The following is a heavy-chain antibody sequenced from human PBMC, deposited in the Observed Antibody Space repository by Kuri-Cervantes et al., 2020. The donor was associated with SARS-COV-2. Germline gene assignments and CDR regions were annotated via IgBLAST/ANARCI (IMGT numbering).Heavy chain of an antibody. CDR2: INHSGST. J-gene: IGHJ3*02. CDR3: ASARAFDI. CDR1: GGSFSGYY. Sequence: SQTLSLTCAVYGGSFSGYYWSWIRQPPGKGLEWIGEINHSGSTNYNPSLKSRATISVDTSKNQFSLKLSSVTAADTAVYYCASARAFDIWGQGTMVTVSS. V-gene: IGHV4-34*01.